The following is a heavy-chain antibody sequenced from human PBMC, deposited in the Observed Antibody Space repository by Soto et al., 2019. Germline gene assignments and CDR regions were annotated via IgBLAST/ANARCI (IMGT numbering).Heavy chain of an antibody. CDR1: GFTFSSYS. CDR2: ISSSSSYI. CDR3: ARDGAGLVRGPDF. D-gene: IGHD3-10*01. Sequence: GGSLRLSCAASGFTFSSYSMNWVRQAPGKGLEWVSSISSSSSYIYYADSVKGRFTISRDNAKNSLYLQMNSLRAEDTAVYYCARDGAGLVRGPDFWGQGTLVTVSS. J-gene: IGHJ4*02. V-gene: IGHV3-21*01.